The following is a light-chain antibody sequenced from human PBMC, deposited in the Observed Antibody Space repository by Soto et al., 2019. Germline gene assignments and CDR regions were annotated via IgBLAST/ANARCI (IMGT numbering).Light chain of an antibody. Sequence: TVLTESPAALDLPPCGRGTRFCSASQSVNNYLAWYQQKPGQAPRLLIYGASNRATGIPDRFSGSGSGTDFTLTISRLEPEDFAVYYCQQYGSSGTFGQGAKVDIK. CDR1: QSVNNY. V-gene: IGKV3-20*01. CDR3: QQYGSSGT. CDR2: GAS. J-gene: IGKJ1*01.